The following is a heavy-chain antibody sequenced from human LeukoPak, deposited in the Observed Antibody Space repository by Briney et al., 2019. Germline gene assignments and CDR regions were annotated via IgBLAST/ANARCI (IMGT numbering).Heavy chain of an antibody. CDR3: ARAPQYCSSTSCYPYYFDY. CDR2: ISSSSSYI. Sequence: PGGSLRLSCAASGFTFSSYSMNWVRQAPGKGLEWVSSISSSSSYIYYADSVKGRFTISRDNAKNSLYLQMNSLRAEDTAVYYCARAPQYCSSTSCYPYYFDYWGQGTLVTVSS. J-gene: IGHJ4*02. D-gene: IGHD2-2*01. CDR1: GFTFSSYS. V-gene: IGHV3-21*01.